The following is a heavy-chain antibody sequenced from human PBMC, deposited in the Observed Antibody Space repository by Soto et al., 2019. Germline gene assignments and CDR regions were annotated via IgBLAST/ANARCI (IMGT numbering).Heavy chain of an antibody. CDR2: IYSGGST. CDR3: ARVGYYDSSPLDY. CDR1: GFTVSSNY. D-gene: IGHD3-22*01. J-gene: IGHJ4*02. V-gene: IGHV3-53*01. Sequence: GGSLRLSCAASGFTVSSNYMSWVRQAPGKGLEWVSVIYSGGSTYYADSVKGRFTISRDNSKNTLYLQMNSLRAEDTAVYYRARVGYYDSSPLDYWGQGTLVTVSS.